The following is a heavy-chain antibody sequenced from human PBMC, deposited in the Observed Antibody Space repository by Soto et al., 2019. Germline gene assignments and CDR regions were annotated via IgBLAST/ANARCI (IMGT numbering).Heavy chain of an antibody. Sequence: GGSLRLSCAASGFTLSSYGMHWVRQAPGQGLEWVAVISYDGSNKYYADSVKGRFTISRDNSKNTLYLQMNSLRAEDTAVYYCANHEYSGSYRPLPYYYYGMDVWGQGTTVTVSS. CDR1: GFTLSSYG. D-gene: IGHD1-26*01. V-gene: IGHV3-30*18. CDR3: ANHEYSGSYRPLPYYYYGMDV. CDR2: ISYDGSNK. J-gene: IGHJ6*02.